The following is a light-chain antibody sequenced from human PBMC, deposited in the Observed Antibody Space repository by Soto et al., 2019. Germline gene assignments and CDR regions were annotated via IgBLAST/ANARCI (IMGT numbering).Light chain of an antibody. CDR2: AAS. CDR3: QQYKTYPLT. J-gene: IGKJ4*01. V-gene: IGKV1-5*01. CDR1: QSISTW. Sequence: DIQMTQSPSTLSASVGDRVTISCRASQSISTWLAWYQQKPGKAPKLLISAASTLQRGVPSRFSGSGSGTEFTITISDLQPDDLGTYYCQQYKTYPLTFGGGTKVDIK.